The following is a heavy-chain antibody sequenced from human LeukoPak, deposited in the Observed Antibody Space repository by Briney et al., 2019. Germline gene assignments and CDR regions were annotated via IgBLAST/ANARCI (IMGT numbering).Heavy chain of an antibody. CDR2: IHYSGST. Sequence: SETLSLTCTVSGGSITNYYWTWIRQPPGKGLEWIGYIHYSGSTNYNPSLKSRVTIPVDTSKNQFSLKLSSVTAADTAVYYCARQATVVSGHMDVWGKGTTVTVSS. CDR3: ARQATVVSGHMDV. J-gene: IGHJ6*03. D-gene: IGHD4-23*01. CDR1: GGSITNYY. V-gene: IGHV4-59*01.